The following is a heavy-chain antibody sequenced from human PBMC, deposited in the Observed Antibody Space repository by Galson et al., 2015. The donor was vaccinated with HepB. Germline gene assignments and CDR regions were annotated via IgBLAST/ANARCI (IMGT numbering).Heavy chain of an antibody. Sequence: SLRLSCAAFGFTFSSYAMSWVRQAPGKGLEWVSAISGSGGSTYYADSVKGRFTISRDNSKNTLYLQMNSLRAEDTAVYYCAKYGYDFRYYFDYWGQGTLVTVSS. CDR1: GFTFSSYA. CDR2: ISGSGGST. J-gene: IGHJ4*02. CDR3: AKYGYDFRYYFDY. D-gene: IGHD3-3*01. V-gene: IGHV3-23*01.